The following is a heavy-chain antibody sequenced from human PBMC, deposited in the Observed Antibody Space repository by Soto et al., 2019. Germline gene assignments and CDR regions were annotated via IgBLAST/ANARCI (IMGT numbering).Heavy chain of an antibody. CDR3: ARMSRGGSSRLSY. V-gene: IGHV5-51*01. D-gene: IGHD6-13*01. CDR2: IYPDDSDT. Sequence: ESLQISRKASGYGFPNYWIAWVRQMPGKGLEWMGIIYPDDSDTRYGPSFQGRVTISVDKSIDTAYPHWSSLTASDTVMYYWARMSRGGSSRLSYWGKGTRVTVS. CDR1: GYGFPNYW. J-gene: IGHJ4*02.